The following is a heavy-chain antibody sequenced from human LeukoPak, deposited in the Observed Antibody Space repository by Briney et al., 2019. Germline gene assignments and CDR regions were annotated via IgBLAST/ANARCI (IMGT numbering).Heavy chain of an antibody. J-gene: IGHJ4*02. Sequence: SETLSLXCAVYGGSFSGYYWSWIRPPPGKGLEWIGEINHSGSTNYNPSLKSRVTISVDTSKNQFSLKLSSVTAADTAVYYCARGGIAARQEYWGQGTLVTVSS. D-gene: IGHD6-6*01. CDR2: INHSGST. CDR3: ARGGIAARQEY. V-gene: IGHV4-34*01. CDR1: GGSFSGYY.